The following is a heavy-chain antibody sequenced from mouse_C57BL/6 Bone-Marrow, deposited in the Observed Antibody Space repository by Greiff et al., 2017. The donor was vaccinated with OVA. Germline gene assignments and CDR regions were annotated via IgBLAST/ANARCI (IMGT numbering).Heavy chain of an antibody. CDR1: GYTFTSYW. D-gene: IGHD2-3*01. Sequence: QVQLQQPGAELVKPGASVKLSCKASGYTFTSYWMHWVKQRPGQGLEWIGMIHPNSGSTNYNEKFKSKATLTVDKSSSTAYMQLSSLTSADSAVYYCARVYDGYYSDYWGQGTTLTVSS. CDR2: IHPNSGST. V-gene: IGHV1-64*01. CDR3: ARVYDGYYSDY. J-gene: IGHJ2*01.